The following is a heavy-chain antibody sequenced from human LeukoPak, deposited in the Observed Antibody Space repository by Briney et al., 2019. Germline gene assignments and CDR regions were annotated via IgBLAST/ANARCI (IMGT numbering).Heavy chain of an antibody. CDR2: INHSGST. CDR3: ARRSSVRGIAARLPYYFDY. Sequence: SETLSLTCAVYGGSFSGYYWSWIRQPPGKGLEWIGEINHSGSTNYNPSLKSRVTISVDTSKNQFSLKLSSVTAADTAVYYCARRSSVRGIAARLPYYFDYWGQGTLVTVSS. D-gene: IGHD6-6*01. V-gene: IGHV4-34*01. CDR1: GGSFSGYY. J-gene: IGHJ4*02.